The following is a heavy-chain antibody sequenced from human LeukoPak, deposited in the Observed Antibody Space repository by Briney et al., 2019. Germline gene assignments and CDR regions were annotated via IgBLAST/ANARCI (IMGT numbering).Heavy chain of an antibody. CDR3: TRGFDHAKSGY. J-gene: IGHJ4*02. CDR2: IHFSGTI. D-gene: IGHD1-14*01. CDR1: GDSISSTAYY. Sequence: SETLSLTCTVSGDSISSTAYYWGWSRQPPVKGLEWLGMIHFSGTIYNNPSLMSRVTISVDTSKNQFSLKLTSVTAADTAVYYCTRGFDHAKSGYWGQGTLVTVSS. V-gene: IGHV4-39*01.